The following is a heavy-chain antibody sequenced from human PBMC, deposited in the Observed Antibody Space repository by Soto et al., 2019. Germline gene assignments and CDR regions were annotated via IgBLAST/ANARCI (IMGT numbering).Heavy chain of an antibody. CDR1: GFSVTNNY. D-gene: IGHD2-2*01. J-gene: IGHJ3*02. Sequence: QLVASGGGLIQPGESLTLSCEASGFSVTNNYMYWVRQAPGKGLEWVFLIYSGGGTHYADFVNGRFIISRDNSKNTLHLQMDKLRAEDTAIYYCARDIACSSSSCQGDNFDIWGRGTLVTVSP. CDR3: ARDIACSSSSCQGDNFDI. V-gene: IGHV3-53*01. CDR2: IYSGGGT.